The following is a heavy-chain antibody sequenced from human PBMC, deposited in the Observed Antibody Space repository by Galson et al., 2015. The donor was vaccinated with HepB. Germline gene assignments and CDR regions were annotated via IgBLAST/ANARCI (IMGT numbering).Heavy chain of an antibody. CDR1: GFSFSTYT. CDR3: ASLSRYLSDY. D-gene: IGHD2-2*02. V-gene: IGHV3-21*01. CDR2: ISSSSSYI. J-gene: IGHJ4*02. Sequence: SLRLSCAASGFSFSTYTMNWVRQAPGKGLEWVSSISSSSSYIYYADSVKGRFTISRDNAKNSLYLQMNSLRAEDTAVYYCASLSRYLSDYWGQGTLVTVSS.